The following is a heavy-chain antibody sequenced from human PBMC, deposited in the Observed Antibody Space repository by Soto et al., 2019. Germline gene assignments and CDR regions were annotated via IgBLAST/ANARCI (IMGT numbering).Heavy chain of an antibody. CDR2: IIPISGTI. CDR3: ASRERADAFDV. J-gene: IGHJ3*01. V-gene: IGHV1-69*01. Sequence: QVQLVQSGAEVKKPGSSVKVSCKASGGTFSTYGITWVRQASGQGLEWMGGIIPISGTIKFAQKFQGRLTITPDESTSTVYMELSSLTSEDTAVYYCASRERADAFDVWGQGTMVTVSS. CDR1: GGTFSTYG. D-gene: IGHD1-26*01.